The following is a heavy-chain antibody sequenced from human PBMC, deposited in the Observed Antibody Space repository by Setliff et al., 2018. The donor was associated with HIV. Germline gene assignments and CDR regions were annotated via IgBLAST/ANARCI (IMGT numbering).Heavy chain of an antibody. D-gene: IGHD5-18*01. CDR2: IYYSGST. CDR3: ARHWGYSYGIDY. J-gene: IGHJ4*02. CDR1: GASISTYY. Sequence: PSETLSLTCTVSGASISTYYWTWIRQPTGKGLEWIGYIYYSGSTNYNPSLERRVTISVDTSKNQFSLKLSSVTAADTAMYYCARHWGYSYGIDYWGQGIPVTVSS. V-gene: IGHV4-59*08.